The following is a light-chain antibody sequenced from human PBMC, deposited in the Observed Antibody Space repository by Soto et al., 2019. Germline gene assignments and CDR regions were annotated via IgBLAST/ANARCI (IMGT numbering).Light chain of an antibody. CDR2: GAP. V-gene: IGKV3-20*01. CDR3: QQYGSPFT. CDR1: QSVSSSY. J-gene: IGKJ3*01. Sequence: EILLTQSPCTLPLSPGERATLSCRASQSVSSSYLAWYQQKPGQAPSLLIYGAPSRATGIPDRLSGSGSGTDFTLTISRLEPEDFSVYYCQQYGSPFTFGPGTKVDIK.